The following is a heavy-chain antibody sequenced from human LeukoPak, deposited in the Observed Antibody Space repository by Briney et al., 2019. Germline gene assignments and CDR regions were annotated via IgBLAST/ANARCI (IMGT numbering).Heavy chain of an antibody. D-gene: IGHD6-19*01. J-gene: IGHJ4*02. Sequence: TASETLSLTCTVSGGSISSSSYYWGWIRQPPGKGLEWIGSIYYSGSTYYNPSLKSRVTISVDTSKNQFSLKLTSVTAADTAVYYCARHVEQWLTPFDYRGQGTLVTVSS. CDR3: ARHVEQWLTPFDY. V-gene: IGHV4-39*01. CDR1: GGSISSSSYY. CDR2: IYYSGST.